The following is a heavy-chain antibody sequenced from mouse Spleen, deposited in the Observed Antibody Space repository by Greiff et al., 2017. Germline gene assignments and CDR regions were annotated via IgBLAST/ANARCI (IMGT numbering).Heavy chain of an antibody. Sequence: VQLQQSGAELVKPGASVKLSCKASGYTFTSYWMQWVKQRPGQGLEWIGEIDPSDSYTNYNQKFKGKATLTVDTSSSTAYMQLSSLTSEDSAVYYCARRGEPPGAWFAYWGQGTLVTVSA. CDR3: ARRGEPPGAWFAY. CDR1: GYTFTSYW. CDR2: IDPSDSYT. J-gene: IGHJ3*01. D-gene: IGHD6-1*01. V-gene: IGHV1-50*01.